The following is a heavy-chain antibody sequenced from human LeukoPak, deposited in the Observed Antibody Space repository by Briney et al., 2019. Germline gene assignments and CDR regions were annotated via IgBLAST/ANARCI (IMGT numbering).Heavy chain of an antibody. Sequence: ASVKVSCKTSGYTFKNYGIIWVRQAPGQGLEWMGWISAYNGNTNYALNLQGRVALTTDTSTTTAYMELKNLRSDDTAMYYCAKSHSSSLRAPFDSWGQGTLLTVSS. J-gene: IGHJ4*02. CDR2: ISAYNGNT. CDR3: AKSHSSSLRAPFDS. D-gene: IGHD2-2*01. V-gene: IGHV1-18*01. CDR1: GYTFKNYG.